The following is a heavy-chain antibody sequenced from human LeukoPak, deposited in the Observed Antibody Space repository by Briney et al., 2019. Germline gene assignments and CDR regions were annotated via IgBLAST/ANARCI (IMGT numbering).Heavy chain of an antibody. Sequence: SETLSLTCTVSGGSISSYYWSWIRQPPGKGLEWIGYIYYSGSTNYNPSLKSRVTISVDTSKNQFSLKLSSATAADTAVYYCARGPRYYGSDWGQGTLVTVSS. CDR1: GGSISSYY. CDR2: IYYSGST. J-gene: IGHJ4*02. CDR3: ARGPRYYGSD. D-gene: IGHD3-10*01. V-gene: IGHV4-59*01.